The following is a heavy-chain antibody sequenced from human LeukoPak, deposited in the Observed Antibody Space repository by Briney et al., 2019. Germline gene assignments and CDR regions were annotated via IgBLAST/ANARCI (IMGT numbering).Heavy chain of an antibody. CDR3: ARPVSSGWDYFDY. Sequence: GGSLRLSCAASGFTFSSYGMHWVRQAPGKGLEWVAVIWYDGSNKYYADSVKGRFTISRDNSKNTLYLQMNSLRAEDTAVYYCARPVSSGWDYFDYWGQGTLVTVSS. J-gene: IGHJ4*02. V-gene: IGHV3-33*01. CDR1: GFTFSSYG. CDR2: IWYDGSNK. D-gene: IGHD6-19*01.